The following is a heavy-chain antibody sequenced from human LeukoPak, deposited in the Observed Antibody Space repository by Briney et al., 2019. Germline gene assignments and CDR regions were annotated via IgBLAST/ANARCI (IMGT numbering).Heavy chain of an antibody. CDR1: GGSISSSSYY. CDR2: IYYSGST. V-gene: IGHV4-39*07. J-gene: IGHJ5*02. D-gene: IGHD6-19*01. CDR3: ARVRLVAVAGHNWFDP. Sequence: PSETLSLTCTVSGGSISSSSYYWGWIRQPPGKGLEWIGSIYYSGSTYYNPSLKSRVTISVDTSKNQFSLKLSSVTAADTAVYYCARVRLVAVAGHNWFDPWGQGTLVTVSS.